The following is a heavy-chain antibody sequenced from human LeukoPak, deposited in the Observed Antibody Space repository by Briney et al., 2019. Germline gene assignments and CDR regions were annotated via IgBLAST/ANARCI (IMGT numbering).Heavy chain of an antibody. V-gene: IGHV3-48*01. J-gene: IGHJ4*02. CDR2: ISSSSSTI. CDR1: GFTFSSYS. Sequence: GGSLRLSCAASGFTFSSYSMNWVRQAPGKGLERVSYISSSSSTIYYADSVKGRFTISRDKAKNSLYLLMNSLRAEDTALYYCAREYCSSTSCLYDYWGQGTLVTVSS. D-gene: IGHD2-2*01. CDR3: AREYCSSTSCLYDY.